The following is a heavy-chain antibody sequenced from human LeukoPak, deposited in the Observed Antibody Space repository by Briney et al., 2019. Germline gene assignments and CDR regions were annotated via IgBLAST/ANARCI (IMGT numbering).Heavy chain of an antibody. CDR1: GFTFSSYA. CDR3: AKDARLLWFGELSRWYFDY. V-gene: IGHV3-23*01. Sequence: EGSLRLSCAASGFTFSSYAMSWVRQAPGKGLEWVSAISGSGGSTYYADSVKGRFTISRDNSKNTLYLQMNSLRAEDTAVYYCAKDARLLWFGELSRWYFDYWGQGTLVTVSS. CDR2: ISGSGGST. D-gene: IGHD3-10*01. J-gene: IGHJ4*02.